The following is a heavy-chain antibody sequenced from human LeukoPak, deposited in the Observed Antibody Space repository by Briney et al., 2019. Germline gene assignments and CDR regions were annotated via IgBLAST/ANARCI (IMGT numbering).Heavy chain of an antibody. Sequence: ASVTVSCTASGYTFTSYDINWVRQATGQGLEWMGWMNPNSGNTGYAQKFQGRVTMTRNTSISTAYMELSSLRSEDTAVYYCARRGPGSTAWYFDLWGRGTLVTVSS. V-gene: IGHV1-8*01. CDR2: MNPNSGNT. D-gene: IGHD3-10*01. J-gene: IGHJ2*01. CDR3: ARRGPGSTAWYFDL. CDR1: GYTFTSYD.